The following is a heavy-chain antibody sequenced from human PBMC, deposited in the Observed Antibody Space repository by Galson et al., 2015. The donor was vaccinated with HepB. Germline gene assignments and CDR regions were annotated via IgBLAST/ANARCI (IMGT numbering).Heavy chain of an antibody. CDR2: IYYSGST. V-gene: IGHV4-59*01. CDR3: ARWPRCSGSYCYSYFDY. D-gene: IGHD3-10*02. Sequence: SETLSLTCTVSGGSISSYYWSWIRQPPGKGLEWIGYIYYSGSTNYNPSLKSRVTISVDTSKNQFSLKLSSVTAADTAVYYCARWPRCSGSYCYSYFDYWGQGTLVTVSS. J-gene: IGHJ4*02. CDR1: GGSISSYY.